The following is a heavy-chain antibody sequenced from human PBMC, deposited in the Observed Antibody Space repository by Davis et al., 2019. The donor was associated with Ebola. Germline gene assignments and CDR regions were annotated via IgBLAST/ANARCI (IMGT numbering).Heavy chain of an antibody. J-gene: IGHJ3*02. Sequence: PGGSLRLSCAASGFTFSSYWMSWVRQAPGKGLEWVANIKQDGSEKYYVDSVKGRFTISRDNAKNSLYLQMNSLRAEDTAVYYCAKDNAGYYDSSGAFDIWGQGTMVTVSS. CDR2: IKQDGSEK. CDR1: GFTFSSYW. V-gene: IGHV3-7*03. CDR3: AKDNAGYYDSSGAFDI. D-gene: IGHD3-22*01.